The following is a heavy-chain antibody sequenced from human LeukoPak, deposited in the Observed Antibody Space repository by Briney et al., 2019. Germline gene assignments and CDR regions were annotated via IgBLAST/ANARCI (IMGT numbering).Heavy chain of an antibody. CDR2: INHSGST. D-gene: IGHD6-13*01. CDR1: GGSFSGYY. Sequence: SETLSLTCAVYGGSFSGYYWSWIRQPPGRGLEWIGEINHSGSTNYNPSLKSRVTISVDTSKNQFSLKLSSVTAADTAVYYCAKESIAAAGTGDYWGQGTLVTVSS. V-gene: IGHV4-34*01. J-gene: IGHJ4*02. CDR3: AKESIAAAGTGDY.